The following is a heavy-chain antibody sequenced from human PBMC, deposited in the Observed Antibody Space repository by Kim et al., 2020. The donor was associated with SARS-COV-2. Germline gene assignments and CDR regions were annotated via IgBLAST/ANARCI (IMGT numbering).Heavy chain of an antibody. J-gene: IGHJ6*02. V-gene: IGHV1-18*01. CDR2: ISAYNGNT. Sequence: ASVKVSCKASGYTFTSYGISWVRQAPGQGLEWMGLISAYNGNTNYAQKLQGRVTMTTDTSTSTAYMELRSLRSDDTAVYYCARDRGRSYDSSGYYYLYYYYGMDVWGRGTTVTSP. CDR3: ARDRGRSYDSSGYYYLYYYYGMDV. D-gene: IGHD3-22*01. CDR1: GYTFTSYG.